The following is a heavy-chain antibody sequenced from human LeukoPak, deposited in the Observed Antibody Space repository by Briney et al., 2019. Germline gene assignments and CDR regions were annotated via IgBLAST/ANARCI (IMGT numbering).Heavy chain of an antibody. D-gene: IGHD2-15*01. J-gene: IGHJ4*02. CDR1: GGSISSSTYH. CDR2: IYYTGST. CDR3: ARLILGYCSGGNCYSGDY. Sequence: SETLSLTCTVSGGSISSSTYHWGWIRQPPGKGLEWIGSIYYTGSTYYNPSLKSRLALSVDTSKNQFSLKLSSVTAADTAVYYCARLILGYCSGGNCYSGDYWGQGTLVTVSS. V-gene: IGHV4-39*01.